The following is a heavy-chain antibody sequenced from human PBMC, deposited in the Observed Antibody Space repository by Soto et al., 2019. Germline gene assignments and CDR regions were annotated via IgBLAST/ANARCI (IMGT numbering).Heavy chain of an antibody. CDR2: SSGSGSST. Sequence: GGSLRLSCAASGFTFRKYAMSWVRQAPGKGLEWVSASSGSGSSTYYADSVKGRFTISRDNSKNTLYLQMNILRVEDTAVYYCAKVFQDGSSGYSVGDYYYGMDVWGQGTTVTVSS. CDR1: GFTFRKYA. J-gene: IGHJ6*02. D-gene: IGHD3-22*01. CDR3: AKVFQDGSSGYSVGDYYYGMDV. V-gene: IGHV3-23*01.